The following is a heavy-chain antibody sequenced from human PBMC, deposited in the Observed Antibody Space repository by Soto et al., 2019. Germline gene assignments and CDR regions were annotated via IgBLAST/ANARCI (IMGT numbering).Heavy chain of an antibody. Sequence: QVQLQESGPGLVKPSQTLSLTCTVSGGSISSGGYYWSWIRQHPGKGLEWIGNIYYSGSTFYNPSLKIRVTISVDTSKNQFSLKLSSVTAADTAVYYCARKKGYSYGPHYFDYWGQGTLVTVSS. CDR3: ARKKGYSYGPHYFDY. D-gene: IGHD5-18*01. CDR2: IYYSGST. V-gene: IGHV4-31*03. CDR1: GGSISSGGYY. J-gene: IGHJ4*02.